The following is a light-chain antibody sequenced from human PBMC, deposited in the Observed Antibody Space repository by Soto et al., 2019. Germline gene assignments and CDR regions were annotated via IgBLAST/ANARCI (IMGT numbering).Light chain of an antibody. Sequence: DIQMTQSPSSLSASVGDRVTITCRASQGISNYLAWYQQIPGKVPKLLISAASTLQSGVPSRFSGSGSGTDFTLPISSLRLEDVETYYFQKYTNAPAFGGGPKVEIK. V-gene: IGKV1-27*01. CDR2: AAS. CDR1: QGISNY. J-gene: IGKJ4*01. CDR3: QKYTNAPA.